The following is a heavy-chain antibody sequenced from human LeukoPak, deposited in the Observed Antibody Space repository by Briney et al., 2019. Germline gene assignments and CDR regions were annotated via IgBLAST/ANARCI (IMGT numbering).Heavy chain of an antibody. V-gene: IGHV4-34*01. Sequence: SETLSLTCAVYGGSFTVYYWSWIRQPPGKGLEWVGEIHHGGSPSYNPSLKSRVTISLDTSKNQLSLKLNSVTATDTAVYYCTRVTIAVAGQGIDYWGQGTLVTVSS. CDR3: TRVTIAVAGQGIDY. J-gene: IGHJ4*02. D-gene: IGHD6-19*01. CDR2: IHHGGSP. CDR1: GGSFTVYY.